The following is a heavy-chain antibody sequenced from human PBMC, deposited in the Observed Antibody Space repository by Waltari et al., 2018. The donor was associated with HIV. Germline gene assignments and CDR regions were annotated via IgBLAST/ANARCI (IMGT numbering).Heavy chain of an antibody. Sequence: VQLQESGPGLVKPSETLSATCSVSGGSIPSGGYYWRWIRQPPGQGLEWIGHIHHSGNTFYNPSLRSRLSISVDTSKNQFSLEVRSVTAADTAVYYCAKTRGAAGTDYYGMDVWGQGTTVSVSS. D-gene: IGHD6-13*01. CDR2: IHHSGNT. CDR3: AKTRGAAGTDYYGMDV. CDR1: GGSIPSGGYY. V-gene: IGHV4-31*03. J-gene: IGHJ6*02.